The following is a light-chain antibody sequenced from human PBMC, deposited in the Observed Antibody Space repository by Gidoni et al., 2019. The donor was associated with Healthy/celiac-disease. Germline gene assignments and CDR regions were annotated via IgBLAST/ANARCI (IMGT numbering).Light chain of an antibody. CDR3: SSYTSRSTPLYV. CDR2: DVS. J-gene: IGLJ1*01. CDR1: SSDVGGYNY. Sequence: QSALTQPASVSGSPGQSITISCTGTSSDVGGYNYVSWYQQHPGKAPKLIIYDVSNRPSGVANRFAGSKSGKTASLTISGLQAEDEADYYCSSYTSRSTPLYVFGTGTKVTVL. V-gene: IGLV2-14*01.